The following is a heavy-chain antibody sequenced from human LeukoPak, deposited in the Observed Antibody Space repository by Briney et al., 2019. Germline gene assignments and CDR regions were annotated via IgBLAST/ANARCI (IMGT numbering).Heavy chain of an antibody. CDR3: AKVSGIAAAGTLGY. J-gene: IGHJ4*02. CDR2: ISGSGGST. CDR1: GFTFSSSA. Sequence: PGGSLRLSCAASGFTFSSSAMSWVRQAPGKGLEWVSAISGSGGSTYYADSVKGRLTISRDNSKNTLYLQMNSLRAEDTAVYYCAKVSGIAAAGTLGYWGQGTLVTVSS. D-gene: IGHD6-13*01. V-gene: IGHV3-23*01.